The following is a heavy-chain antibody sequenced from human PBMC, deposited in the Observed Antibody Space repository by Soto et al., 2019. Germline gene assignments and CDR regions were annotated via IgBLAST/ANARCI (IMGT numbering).Heavy chain of an antibody. J-gene: IGHJ6*02. D-gene: IGHD6-13*01. CDR2: TYYRSKWYN. V-gene: IGHV6-1*01. CDR3: SRATIAAAGTNYYYGMDV. CDR1: GDSVSSNSAA. Sequence: PSPTLSLTCAISGDSVSSNSAAWNWIRQSPSRGLEWLGRTYYRSKWYNDYAVSVKSRITINPDTSKNQFSLQLNSVTPEDTAVYYCSRATIAAAGTNYYYGMDVWGQGTTVTVSS.